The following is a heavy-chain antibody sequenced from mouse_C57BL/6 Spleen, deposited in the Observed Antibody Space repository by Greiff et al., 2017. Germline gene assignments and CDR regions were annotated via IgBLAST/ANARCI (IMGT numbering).Heavy chain of an antibody. D-gene: IGHD4-1*01. CDR2: ISYDGSN. CDR1: GYSITSGYY. V-gene: IGHV3-6*01. Sequence: EVQLVESGPGLVKPSQSLSLTCSVTGYSITSGYYWNWIRQFPGNKLEWMGYISYDGSNNYNPSLKNRISITRDTSKNQFFLKLNSVTTEDTATYYCARGGTGTFDYWGQGTTLTVSS. CDR3: ARGGTGTFDY. J-gene: IGHJ2*01.